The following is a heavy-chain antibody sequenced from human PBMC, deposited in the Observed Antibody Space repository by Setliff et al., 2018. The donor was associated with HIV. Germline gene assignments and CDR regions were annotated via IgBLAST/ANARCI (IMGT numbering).Heavy chain of an antibody. Sequence: ASVKVSCKASGGTFSNFAINWVRQAPGQGLEWMGWMNPKSGNTGYAQKFQGRITMTRDTSISTAYMELSSLRSEDTAVYYCAREGGAATIHDSSGYYFQTTPDAFDLWGQGTKVTVSS. CDR3: AREGGAATIHDSSGYYFQTTPDAFDL. V-gene: IGHV1-8*02. CDR1: GGTFSNFA. J-gene: IGHJ3*01. D-gene: IGHD3-22*01. CDR2: MNPKSGNT.